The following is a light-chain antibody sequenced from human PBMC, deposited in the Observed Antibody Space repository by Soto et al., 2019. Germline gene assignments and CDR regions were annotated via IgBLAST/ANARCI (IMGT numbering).Light chain of an antibody. J-gene: IGLJ3*02. V-gene: IGLV2-14*01. CDR1: SSDVGSQDF. CDR2: GVT. CDR3: SSYSTSYTWV. Sequence: QSARTQPASVSGSPGQSITISCTGTSSDVGSQDFVSWHQQRPGKAPKFIIYGVTNRPSGVSNRFSGSKSGNTASLTISGLQADDEADYYCSSYSTSYTWVFGGGTKVTVL.